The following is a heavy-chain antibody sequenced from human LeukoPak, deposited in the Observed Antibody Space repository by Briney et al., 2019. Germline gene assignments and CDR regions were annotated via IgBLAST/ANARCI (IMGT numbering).Heavy chain of an antibody. CDR1: GFPFNTYG. D-gene: IGHD2-2*01. Sequence: GGSLRLSCAASGFPFNTYGMHWVRQAPGKGLEWLAVISYDGGDQYYADSVKGRLTISRDNSKNALYLQMNSLRAEDTALYYCAKEQDIVVVPAANGFDYWGQGTLVTVSS. CDR3: AKEQDIVVVPAANGFDY. CDR2: ISYDGGDQ. J-gene: IGHJ4*02. V-gene: IGHV3-30*18.